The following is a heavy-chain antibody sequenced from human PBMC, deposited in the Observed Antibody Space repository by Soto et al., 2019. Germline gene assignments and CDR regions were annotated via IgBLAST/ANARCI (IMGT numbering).Heavy chain of an antibody. J-gene: IGHJ6*02. CDR2: ISGSGGST. V-gene: IGHV3-23*01. Sequence: PGGSLRLSCAASGFTFSSYAMSWVRQAPGKGLEWVSAISGSGGSTYYADSVKGRFTISRDNSKNTLYLQMNSLRAEDTVVYYCWGFNSGSYFGDGMDVWGQGTTVTVSS. CDR3: WGFNSGSYFGDGMDV. D-gene: IGHD1-26*01. CDR1: GFTFSSYA.